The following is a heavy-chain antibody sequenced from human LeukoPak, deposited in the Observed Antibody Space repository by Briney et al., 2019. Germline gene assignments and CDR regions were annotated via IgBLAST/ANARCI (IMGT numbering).Heavy chain of an antibody. Sequence: GGSLRLSCAASGFTFIDYDLHWVRQVIGKGLEWVSAIGIRGDTHYSGSVKGRFTISRENAESSLYLQMNSLRVEDTAVYYWARGGIQVSGIDEFDYWGQGTLGTVSS. V-gene: IGHV3-13*01. CDR1: GFTFIDYD. CDR2: IGIRGDT. CDR3: ARGGIQVSGIDEFDY. J-gene: IGHJ4*02. D-gene: IGHD6-19*01.